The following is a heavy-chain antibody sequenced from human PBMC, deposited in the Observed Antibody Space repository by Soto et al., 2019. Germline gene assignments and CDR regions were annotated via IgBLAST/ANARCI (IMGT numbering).Heavy chain of an antibody. J-gene: IGHJ6*02. CDR3: AAVYPYYDFWSGSNYYYYGMDV. D-gene: IGHD3-3*01. Sequence: QVQLVESGGGVVQPGRSLRLSCAASGFTFSSYGMHRVRQAPGKGLEWVAVIWYDGSNKYYADSVKGRFTISRDNSKNTLYLQMNSLRAEDTAVYYCAAVYPYYDFWSGSNYYYYGMDVWGQGNTVTVSS. V-gene: IGHV3-33*01. CDR1: GFTFSSYG. CDR2: IWYDGSNK.